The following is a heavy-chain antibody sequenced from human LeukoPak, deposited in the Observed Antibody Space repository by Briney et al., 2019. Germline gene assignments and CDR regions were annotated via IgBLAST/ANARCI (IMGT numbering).Heavy chain of an antibody. Sequence: SETLSLTCTVSGGSISSYYWSWIRQPPGKGLDWIGYVYYSGSSNYNPSLKSRVTISVDTSKNQFSLKLSSVTAADTAVYYCARSGDSSGWYGNWFDPWGQGTLVTVSS. J-gene: IGHJ5*02. V-gene: IGHV4-59*01. CDR1: GGSISSYY. D-gene: IGHD6-19*01. CDR3: ARSGDSSGWYGNWFDP. CDR2: VYYSGSS.